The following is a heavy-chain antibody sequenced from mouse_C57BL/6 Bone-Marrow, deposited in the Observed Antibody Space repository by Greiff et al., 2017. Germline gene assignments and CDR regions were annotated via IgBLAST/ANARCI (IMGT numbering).Heavy chain of an antibody. Sequence: VQLQQSGPVLVKPGASVKMSCKASGYTFTDYYMTWVKQSHGKSLEWIGVINPYNGGTSYNQKFKGKATLTVDKSSSTAYMELNSLTSEDSAVYYCARQGLRLDYWGQGTTLTVSS. CDR3: ARQGLRLDY. J-gene: IGHJ2*01. CDR1: GYTFTDYY. D-gene: IGHD2-2*01. V-gene: IGHV1-19*01. CDR2: INPYNGGT.